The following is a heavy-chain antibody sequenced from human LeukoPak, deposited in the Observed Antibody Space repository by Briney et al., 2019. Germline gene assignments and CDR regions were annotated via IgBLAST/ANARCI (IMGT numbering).Heavy chain of an antibody. Sequence: GGSLRLSCAASGFTVSDNYMKWVGQAPGKGLEWVSIIYTGGSTYYADSVKGRFTISRDNSKNTLYLQMNSLTGEDTAVYYCARHLSGDDIWGQGTMVTVSS. V-gene: IGHV3-53*01. D-gene: IGHD4-17*01. CDR1: GFTVSDNY. J-gene: IGHJ3*02. CDR3: ARHLSGDDI. CDR2: IYTGGST.